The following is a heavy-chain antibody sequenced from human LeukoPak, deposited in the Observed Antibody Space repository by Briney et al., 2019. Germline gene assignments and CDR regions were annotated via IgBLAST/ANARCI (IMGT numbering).Heavy chain of an antibody. V-gene: IGHV3-7*01. D-gene: IGHD3-22*01. J-gene: IGHJ3*02. CDR1: GFTFSSYW. CDR3: ARDTYYYDSSGYSI. CDR2: IKQDGSEK. Sequence: GGSLRLSCAASGFTFSSYWMSWVRQAPGKGLEWVANIKQDGSEKYYVDSVKGRFTISRDNAKNSLYLQMNSLRAEDTAAYYCARDTYYYDSSGYSIWGQGTMVTVSS.